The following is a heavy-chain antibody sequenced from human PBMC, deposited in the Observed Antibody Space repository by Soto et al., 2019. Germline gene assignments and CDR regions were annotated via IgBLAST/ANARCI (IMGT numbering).Heavy chain of an antibody. J-gene: IGHJ4*02. V-gene: IGHV3-23*01. Sequence: VSLRLSCAASGFTFSSYAMSWVRQAPGKGLEWVSAISGSGGSTYYADSVKGRFTISRDNSKNTLYLQMNSLRAENTAVYYCAKDPTVAFIPRLFDYWCQGTRVTVS. CDR2: ISGSGGST. CDR1: GFTFSSYA. D-gene: IGHD4-4*01. CDR3: AKDPTVAFIPRLFDY.